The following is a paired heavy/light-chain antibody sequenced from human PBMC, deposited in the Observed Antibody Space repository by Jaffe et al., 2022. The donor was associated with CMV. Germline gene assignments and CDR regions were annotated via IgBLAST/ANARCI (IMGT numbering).Heavy chain of an antibody. V-gene: IGHV3-23*01. J-gene: IGHJ4*02. CDR2: VSSSGGSA. CDR3: AIVESSAWYVGD. D-gene: IGHD6-19*01. Sequence: EVQLLESGGGLVQPGGSLRLSCAASGFTFSSYAMSWVRQAPGKGLEWVSGVSSSGGSAYYTDSVKGRFTISRDNSKNTLYLQMNSLRAEDAAVYYCAIVESSAWYVGDWGQGTLVTVSS. CDR1: GFTFSSYA.
Light chain of an antibody. V-gene: IGKV1D-12*01. CDR3: QQAKSFPLT. CDR1: PGISSW. J-gene: IGKJ4*01. Sequence: DIQMTQSPSSVSASVGDRVTITCRASPGISSWLAWYQQKPGKAPKLLISGATSLQSGVPSRFSGSGSGTDFTLTISSLQPEDFATYYCQQAKSFPLTFGGGTKVENK. CDR2: GAT.